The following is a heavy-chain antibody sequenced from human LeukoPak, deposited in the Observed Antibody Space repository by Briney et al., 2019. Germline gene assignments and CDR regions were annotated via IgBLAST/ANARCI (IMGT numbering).Heavy chain of an antibody. CDR3: TTEGGVY. V-gene: IGHV3-15*01. CDR1: AFTFSDAW. J-gene: IGHJ4*02. D-gene: IGHD3-10*01. CDR2: IKSNIDGGTT. Sequence: GRSLRLSCAASAFTFSDAWMSWVRQAPGKGLEWVGRIKSNIDGGTTDYAAPVKGRFAISRDDSKNTLYLQMNNLKTEDTAVYYCTTEGGVYWGQGTLVTVSS.